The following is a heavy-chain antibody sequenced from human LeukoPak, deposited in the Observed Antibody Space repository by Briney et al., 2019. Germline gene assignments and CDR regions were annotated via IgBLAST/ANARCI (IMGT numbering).Heavy chain of an antibody. D-gene: IGHD4-17*01. J-gene: IGHJ4*02. Sequence: GGSLRLSCAASGFTFSSFAMSWIRQAPGKGLEWVSSISSSSSYIYYADSVKGRFTISRDNAKNSLYLQMNSLRAEDTAVYYCARDFYGDYIWEYYFDYWGQGTLVTVSS. CDR2: ISSSSSYI. CDR3: ARDFYGDYIWEYYFDY. V-gene: IGHV3-21*01. CDR1: GFTFSSFA.